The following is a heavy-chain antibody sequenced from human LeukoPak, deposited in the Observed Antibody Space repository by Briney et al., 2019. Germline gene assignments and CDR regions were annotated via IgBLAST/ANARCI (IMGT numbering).Heavy chain of an antibody. J-gene: IGHJ4*02. V-gene: IGHV4-4*07. CDR2: IHTNGNT. D-gene: IGHD6-13*01. CDR3: ARDRSSNWYSTDY. CDR1: GGPISSYY. Sequence: SETLSLTCTVSGGPISSYYWSWIRQPAGKGLEWIGRIHTNGNTHYNPSLKSRVTMSIDTSKSQFSLKLGSVTAADTAVYYCARDRSSNWYSTDYWGQGTLVTVSS.